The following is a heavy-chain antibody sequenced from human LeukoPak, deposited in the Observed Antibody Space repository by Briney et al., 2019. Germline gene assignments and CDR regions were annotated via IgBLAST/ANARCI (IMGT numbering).Heavy chain of an antibody. V-gene: IGHV3-72*01. Sequence: GGSLRLSCAASGFTFSDHYMDWVRQAPGKGLEWVGRIRNRATSHTTEYAASVKGRFTISRDDSKNSLFLQMTSLKTEDTAVYYCTRDPTLDNFWSGSLYWGQGILVTVSS. CDR3: TRDPTLDNFWSGSLY. D-gene: IGHD3-3*01. J-gene: IGHJ4*02. CDR2: IRNRATSHTT. CDR1: GFTFSDHY.